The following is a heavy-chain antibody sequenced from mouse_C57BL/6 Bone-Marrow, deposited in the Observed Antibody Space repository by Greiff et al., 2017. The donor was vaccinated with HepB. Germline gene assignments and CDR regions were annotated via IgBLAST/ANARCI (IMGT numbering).Heavy chain of an antibody. CDR3: ARRGDYYGSSYVRYFDV. J-gene: IGHJ1*03. Sequence: EVMLVESGPELVKPGASVKIPCKASGYTFTDYNMDWVKQSHGKSLEWIGDINPNNGGTIYNQKFKGKATLTVDKSSSTAYMELRSLTSEDTAVYYCARRGDYYGSSYVRYFDVWGTGTTVTVSS. CDR1: GYTFTDYN. D-gene: IGHD1-1*01. V-gene: IGHV1-18*01. CDR2: INPNNGGT.